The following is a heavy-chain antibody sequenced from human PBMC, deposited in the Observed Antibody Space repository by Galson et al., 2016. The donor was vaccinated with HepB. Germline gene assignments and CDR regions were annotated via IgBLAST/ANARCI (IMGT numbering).Heavy chain of an antibody. CDR2: IIPISDTP. CDR1: GGTLRNYV. D-gene: IGHD3-10*01. V-gene: IGHV1-69*13. Sequence: SVKVSCKASGGTLRNYVISWLRQAPGQGLEWMGGIIPISDTPHYAQKFQGRVTVTADESTLTAYMELNSLTSDDTAIYYCARSNYYGSGSRNGGTYRYLDLWGRGTLVTVSS. CDR3: ARSNYYGSGSRNGGTYRYLDL. J-gene: IGHJ2*01.